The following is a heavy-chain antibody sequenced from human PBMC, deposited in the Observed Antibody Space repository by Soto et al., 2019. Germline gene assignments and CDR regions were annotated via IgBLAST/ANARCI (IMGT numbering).Heavy chain of an antibody. CDR3: ARRSGYSVYYYGMDV. J-gene: IGHJ6*02. CDR1: GFTFSSYW. Sequence: EVQLVESGGGLVQPGGSLRLSCAASGFTFSSYWMHWVRQAPGKGLVWVSRINSDGSSTSYADSVKGRFTISRDNAKNTLYLQMNSLRAEDTAVYYCARRSGYSVYYYGMDVWGQGTTVTVSS. D-gene: IGHD3-22*01. V-gene: IGHV3-74*01. CDR2: INSDGSST.